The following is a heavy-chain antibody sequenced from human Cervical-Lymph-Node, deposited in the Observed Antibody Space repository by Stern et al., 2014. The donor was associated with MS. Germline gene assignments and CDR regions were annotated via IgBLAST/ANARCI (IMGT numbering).Heavy chain of an antibody. V-gene: IGHV1-24*01. D-gene: IGHD6-13*01. Sequence: QVQLGQSGAEVKKPGASVKVSCKVSGYTLTELSMHWVRQAPGTGLEWMGGFDPEDGETIYAQKFQGRVTMTEDTSTDTAYMELSSLRSEDTAVYYCEGIAAAGTPFDYWGQGTLVTVSS. CDR1: GYTLTELS. J-gene: IGHJ4*02. CDR3: EGIAAAGTPFDY. CDR2: FDPEDGET.